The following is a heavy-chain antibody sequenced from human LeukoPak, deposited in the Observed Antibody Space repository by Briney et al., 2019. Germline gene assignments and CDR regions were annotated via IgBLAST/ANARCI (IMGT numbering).Heavy chain of an antibody. CDR1: GFTFSDHY. V-gene: IGHV3-72*01. D-gene: IGHD4/OR15-4a*01. CDR3: ARSMYGEGRRIIDFDY. Sequence: GGSLSLSCAASGFTFSDHYIDWVRQAPGKGLEWVVRTKKKVNSYTKAYAASGTGRFTVSRDDSSNSVYLQMNSLKIEDTAVYYCARSMYGEGRRIIDFDYWGQGSLLTVSS. J-gene: IGHJ4*02. CDR2: TKKKVNSYTK.